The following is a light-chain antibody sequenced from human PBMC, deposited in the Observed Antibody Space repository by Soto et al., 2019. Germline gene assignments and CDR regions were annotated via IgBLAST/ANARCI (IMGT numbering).Light chain of an antibody. V-gene: IGKV3-20*01. J-gene: IGKJ4*01. CDR2: GAS. CDR3: QQYSGAPPLT. Sequence: ENVLAQFPGTLSLSPGERATLSCRASQSISSTYLAWYQQKPGQPPRLLMYGASNRATGIPDRFSGSGSGTDFTLTISRLEPEVFAVYYCQQYSGAPPLTFGGGTKVEIK. CDR1: QSISSTY.